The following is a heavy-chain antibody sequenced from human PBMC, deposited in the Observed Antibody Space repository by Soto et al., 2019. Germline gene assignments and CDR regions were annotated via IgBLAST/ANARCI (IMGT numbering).Heavy chain of an antibody. J-gene: IGHJ4*02. Sequence: QVQLVQSGAEVKKPGASVKVSCKASGYTFTSYYMHWVRQAPGQGLEWMGIINPTGSTTYAQKFNGRVTMTRDTSTSTVYMELRSLRSEATAVYYCARVYCSGGNCYSIDYWGQGTLVTVSS. CDR2: INPTGST. CDR1: GYTFTSYY. V-gene: IGHV1-46*03. CDR3: ARVYCSGGNCYSIDY. D-gene: IGHD2-15*01.